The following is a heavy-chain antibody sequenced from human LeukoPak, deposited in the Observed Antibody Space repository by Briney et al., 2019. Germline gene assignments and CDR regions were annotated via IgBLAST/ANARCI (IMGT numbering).Heavy chain of an antibody. CDR1: GYSISSGYY. Sequence: SETLSPTCTVSGYSISSGYYWGWIRPPPGKGLEWIGSIYHSGSTYYNPSLKSRVTISVHTSKNQFSLKLSSVTAADTAVYYCARSGSDFWSGFHFDPWGQGTLVTVSS. CDR3: ARSGSDFWSGFHFDP. V-gene: IGHV4-38-2*02. J-gene: IGHJ5*02. D-gene: IGHD3-3*01. CDR2: IYHSGST.